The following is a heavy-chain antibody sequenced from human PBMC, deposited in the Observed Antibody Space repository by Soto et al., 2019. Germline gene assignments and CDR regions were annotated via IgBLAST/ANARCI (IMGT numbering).Heavy chain of an antibody. Sequence: SLKGYCKASGYAFTSYGIGWVRQETGQGLEWMGWISAYNGNTNYAQKLQGRVTMTTDTSTSTAYMELRSLRSDDTAVYYCARSTPNYYYYYGMDVWGQGTTVTVS. CDR1: GYAFTSYG. CDR3: ARSTPNYYYYYGMDV. J-gene: IGHJ6*02. V-gene: IGHV1-18*01. CDR2: ISAYNGNT.